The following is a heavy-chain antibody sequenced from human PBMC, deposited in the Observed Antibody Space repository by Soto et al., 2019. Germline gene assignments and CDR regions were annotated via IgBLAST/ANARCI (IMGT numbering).Heavy chain of an antibody. Sequence: GASVKVSCKASGYTFTNSGISCVRQAPGQGLEWMGWISTDNGNTNYAQKLQGRVTMTTDTSTSTAYMELRSLRSDDTAVYYCARKRTYCSGGSCYFFDYWGQGTLVTVSS. CDR1: GYTFTNSG. CDR3: ARKRTYCSGGSCYFFDY. J-gene: IGHJ4*02. V-gene: IGHV1-18*01. D-gene: IGHD2-15*01. CDR2: ISTDNGNT.